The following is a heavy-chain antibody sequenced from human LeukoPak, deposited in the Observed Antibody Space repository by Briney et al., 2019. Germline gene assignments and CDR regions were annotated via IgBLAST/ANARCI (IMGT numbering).Heavy chain of an antibody. J-gene: IGHJ3*02. V-gene: IGHV4-39*01. D-gene: IGHD4-17*01. CDR3: ASRSEVTTFPNDAFDI. CDR2: IHHVGST. CDR1: GGSISSGTFF. Sequence: ASETLSLTCTVSGGSISSGTFFWAWIRQPPGKGLEWIGSIHHVGSTYYNPSLRSRVTMSLDTSKHQFSLKLTSVTAADTAVYYCASRSEVTTFPNDAFDIWGQGTMVTVSS.